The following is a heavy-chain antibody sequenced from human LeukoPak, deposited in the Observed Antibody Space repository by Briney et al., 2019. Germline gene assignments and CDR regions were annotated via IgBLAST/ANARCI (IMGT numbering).Heavy chain of an antibody. J-gene: IGHJ4*02. Sequence: GGSLRLSCAASGFTVSSNYMSWVRQAPGKGLEWVSVIYSGGSTYYADSVEGRFTISRDSAKNSLYLQMNSLRDEDTAVYYCAPHRGGNYPFDFWGQGTLVTVSS. V-gene: IGHV3-53*01. D-gene: IGHD1-26*01. CDR1: GFTVSSNY. CDR3: APHRGGNYPFDF. CDR2: IYSGGST.